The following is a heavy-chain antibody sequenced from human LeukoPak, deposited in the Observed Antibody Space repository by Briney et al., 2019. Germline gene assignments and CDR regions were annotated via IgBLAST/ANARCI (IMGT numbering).Heavy chain of an antibody. CDR1: GGTFSSYA. CDR3: ARETAYCGGGDCYAYFDY. D-gene: IGHD2-21*02. V-gene: IGHV1-69*06. Sequence: GSSVKVSCKASGGTFSSYAISWVRQAPGQGLEWMGGIIPIFGTANYAQKFQGRATITADKSTSTAYMELSSLRSEDTAVYYCARETAYCGGGDCYAYFDYWGQGTLVTVSS. CDR2: IIPIFGTA. J-gene: IGHJ4*02.